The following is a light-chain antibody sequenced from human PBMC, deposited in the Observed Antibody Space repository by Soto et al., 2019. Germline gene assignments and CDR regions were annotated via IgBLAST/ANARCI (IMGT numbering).Light chain of an antibody. CDR3: AAWDDSLTGLNV. CDR2: NNN. V-gene: IGLV1-44*01. Sequence: QSVLSQPPPPSGTPGQRVAISCSGSSSNIGRNTVNWYQQLPETAPKLLIYNNNQRPSGVPDRFSGSKSGTSASLAISGLQSEDEADYYCAAWDDSLTGLNVFGTGTKVTVL. J-gene: IGLJ1*01. CDR1: SSNIGRNT.